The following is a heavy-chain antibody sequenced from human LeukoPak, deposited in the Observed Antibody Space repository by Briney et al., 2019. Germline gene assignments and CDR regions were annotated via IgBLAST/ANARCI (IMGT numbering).Heavy chain of an antibody. V-gene: IGHV4-34*01. CDR3: ARGRSTYQLLLYYFDY. J-gene: IGHJ4*02. D-gene: IGHD2-2*01. CDR1: GGSFSGYY. Sequence: PSETLSLTCAVYGGSFSGYYWSWIRQPPGKGLEWIGEINHSGSTNYIPSLKSRVAISVDTSKNQFSLKLSSVTAADTAVYYCARGRSTYQLLLYYFDYWGQGTLVTVSS. CDR2: INHSGST.